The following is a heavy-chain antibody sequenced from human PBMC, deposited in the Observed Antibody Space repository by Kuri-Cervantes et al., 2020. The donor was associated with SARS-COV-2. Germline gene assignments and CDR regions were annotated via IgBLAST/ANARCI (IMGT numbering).Heavy chain of an antibody. J-gene: IGHJ4*02. CDR1: GFTFSSYA. CDR2: ISGSGGST. V-gene: IGHV3-23*01. Sequence: GGSLRLSCAASGFTFSSYAMSWVRQAPGKGLEWVSAISGSGGSTYYADSVKGRFTISRDNAKNSLHLQMNSLRAEDTAVYYCARGMGRYSSSFDYWGQGTLVTVSS. CDR3: ARGMGRYSSSFDY. D-gene: IGHD6-6*01.